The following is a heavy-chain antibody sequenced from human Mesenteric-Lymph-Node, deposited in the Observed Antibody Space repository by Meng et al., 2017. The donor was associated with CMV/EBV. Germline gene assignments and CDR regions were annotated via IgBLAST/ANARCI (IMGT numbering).Heavy chain of an antibody. J-gene: IGHJ4*02. Sequence: SETLSLTCTVSDDSIRSYFWSWIRQPPGKGLEWIGYIYYSGTTNYNPSLKSRATISVDKSKNRFSLNLSSVTAADTAVYYCARQGGYDSPVGYWGQGTLVTVSS. CDR2: IYYSGTT. CDR1: DDSIRSYF. V-gene: IGHV4-59*01. D-gene: IGHD5-12*01. CDR3: ARQGGYDSPVGY.